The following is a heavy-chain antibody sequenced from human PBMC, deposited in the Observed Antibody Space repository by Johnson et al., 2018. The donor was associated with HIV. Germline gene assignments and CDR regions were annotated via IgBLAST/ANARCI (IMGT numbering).Heavy chain of an antibody. CDR3: TTDPRFLEWLLRGGTDPFHI. J-gene: IGHJ3*02. D-gene: IGHD3-3*01. CDR2: IDWNGGSS. CDR1: GFTFDDYG. V-gene: IGHV3-20*04. Sequence: VQLVESGGGVVRPGGSLRLSCAASGFTFDDYGMSWVRQAPGKGLEWVSGIDWNGGSSGYADSVKGRFSISRDNGKNSLYLQMNSLKIEDTAVYYCTTDPRFLEWLLRGGTDPFHIWGQGTMVTVSS.